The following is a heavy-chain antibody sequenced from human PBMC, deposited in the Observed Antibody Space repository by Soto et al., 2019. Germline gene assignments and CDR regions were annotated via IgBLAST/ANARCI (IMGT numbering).Heavy chain of an antibody. CDR2: ISAYNGNT. CDR1: GYTFTSYG. CDR3: ARDPLTEYYYYYYGMDV. V-gene: IGHV1-18*01. Sequence: GASVKVSCKASGYTFTSYGISWVRQAPGQGLEWMGWISAYNGNTNYAQKLQGRVTMTTDTSTSTAYMELRSLRSDDTAVYYCARDPLTEYYYYYYGMDVWGQGTTVTVSS. J-gene: IGHJ6*02.